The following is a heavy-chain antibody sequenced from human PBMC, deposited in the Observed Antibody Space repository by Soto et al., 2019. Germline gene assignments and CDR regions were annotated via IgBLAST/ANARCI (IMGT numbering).Heavy chain of an antibody. CDR2: ISYDGSNK. V-gene: IGHV3-30-3*01. J-gene: IGHJ3*02. D-gene: IGHD3-22*01. Sequence: PGGSLRLSCAASGFTFSSYAMHWVRQAPGKGLEWVAVISYDGSNKYYADSVKGRFTISRDNSKNTLYLQMNSLRAEDTAVYYCASAAGFPYYYDSSGYRGGDAFDIWGQGTMVTVSS. CDR1: GFTFSSYA. CDR3: ASAAGFPYYYDSSGYRGGDAFDI.